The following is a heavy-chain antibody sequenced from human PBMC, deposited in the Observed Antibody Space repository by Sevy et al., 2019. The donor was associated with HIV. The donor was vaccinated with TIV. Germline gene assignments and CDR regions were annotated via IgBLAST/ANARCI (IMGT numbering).Heavy chain of an antibody. J-gene: IGHJ3*01. CDR2: INPNSGDT. CDR1: GYTFTNYH. CDR3: ARSITIFGVAPVGV. V-gene: IGHV1-2*02. D-gene: IGHD3-3*01. Sequence: ASVKVSCKASGYTFTNYHITWVRQAPGQGLEWMGWINPNSGDTHYAQRFQGRVTMTTDASINAAYMELSRLTSDDTAVYYCARSITIFGVAPVGVWGQGTMVTVSS.